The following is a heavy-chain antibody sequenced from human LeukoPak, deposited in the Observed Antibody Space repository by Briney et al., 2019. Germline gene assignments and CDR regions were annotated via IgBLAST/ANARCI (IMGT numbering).Heavy chain of an antibody. V-gene: IGHV1-46*01. CDR1: GYTFTSYG. J-gene: IGHJ3*02. CDR2: INPSGGLT. Sequence: ASVKVSCKASGYTFTSYGISWVRQAPGQGLEWMGIINPSGGLTTYAQRFQGRVTLTRDTSTSTVYMELSSLRFEDTAVYYCARGSGYYSHDAFDIWGQGTMVTVSS. CDR3: ARGSGYYSHDAFDI. D-gene: IGHD3-3*01.